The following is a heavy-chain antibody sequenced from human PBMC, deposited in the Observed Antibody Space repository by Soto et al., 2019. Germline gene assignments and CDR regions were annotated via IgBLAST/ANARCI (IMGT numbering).Heavy chain of an antibody. V-gene: IGHV3-13*01. CDR2: IGTAGDT. D-gene: IGHD4-4*01. J-gene: IGHJ4*02. CDR1: GFTFSSYD. CDR3: ITFGYSNRERSAY. Sequence: GGSLRLSCVASGFTFSSYDMHWVRQATGKGLEWVSAIGTAGDTYYPGSVKGRFTISRENAKNSLYLQMNSLRAGDTAVYYCITFGYSNRERSAYWGKGNPVTVSS.